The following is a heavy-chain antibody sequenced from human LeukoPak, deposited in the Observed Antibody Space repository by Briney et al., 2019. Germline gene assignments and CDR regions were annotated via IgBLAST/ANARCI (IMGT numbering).Heavy chain of an antibody. CDR3: VNGHDFWSGYYYYFDY. CDR2: ISGSGGST. CDR1: GFTFSSYA. V-gene: IGHV3-23*01. J-gene: IGHJ4*02. Sequence: GGSLRLSCAASGFTFSSYAMSWVRQAPGKGLEWVSAISGSGGSTYYADSVKGRFTISRDNSKNTLYLQMNSLRAEDTAVYYCVNGHDFWSGYYYYFDYWGQGTLVTVSS. D-gene: IGHD3-3*01.